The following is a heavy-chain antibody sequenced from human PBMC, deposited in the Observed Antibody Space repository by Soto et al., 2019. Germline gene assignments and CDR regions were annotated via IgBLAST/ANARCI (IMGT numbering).Heavy chain of an antibody. D-gene: IGHD5-18*01. CDR2: INAGNGNT. CDR3: ASGYSYGYDYYGMDV. V-gene: IGHV1-3*01. J-gene: IGHJ6*02. Sequence: QVQLVQSGAEVKKPGASVKVSCKASGYTFTSYAMHWVRQAPGQRLEWMGWINAGNGNTKYSQKFQGRVTITRDTSASTAYMELSSLRSEDTAMYYCASGYSYGYDYYGMDVWGQGTTVTVSS. CDR1: GYTFTSYA.